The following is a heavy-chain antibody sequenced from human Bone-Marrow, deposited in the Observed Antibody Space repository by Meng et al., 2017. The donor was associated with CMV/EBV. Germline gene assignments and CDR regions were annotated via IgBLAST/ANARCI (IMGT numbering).Heavy chain of an antibody. CDR3: ATAGPAASYYYYYYGMDV. J-gene: IGHJ6*02. Sequence: GESLKISCAASGFTVSSNYMSWVRQAPGKGLEWVSVIYSGGSTYYADSVKGRFTISRDNSKNTLYLQMNSLRAEDTAVYYCATAGPAASYYYYYYGMDVWGQGTTVTVSS. CDR1: GFTVSSNY. D-gene: IGHD2-2*01. CDR2: IYSGGST. V-gene: IGHV3-53*01.